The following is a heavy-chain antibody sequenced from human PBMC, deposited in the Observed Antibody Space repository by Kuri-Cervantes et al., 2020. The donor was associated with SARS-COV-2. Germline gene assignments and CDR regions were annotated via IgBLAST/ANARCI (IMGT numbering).Heavy chain of an antibody. Sequence: SETLSLTCTVSGGSISSSSYYWGWIRQPAGKGLEWIGYIYTSGSTNYNPSLKSRVTISVDTSKNQFSLKLSSVTAADTAVYYCARQRGRYYYYMDVWGKGTTVTVSS. CDR2: IYTSGST. J-gene: IGHJ6*03. D-gene: IGHD6-25*01. CDR1: GGSISSSSYY. V-gene: IGHV4-61*09. CDR3: ARQRGRYYYYMDV.